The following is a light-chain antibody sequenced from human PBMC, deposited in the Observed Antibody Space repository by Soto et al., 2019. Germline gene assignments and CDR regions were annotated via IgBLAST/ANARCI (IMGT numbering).Light chain of an antibody. J-gene: IGKJ1*01. CDR2: AAS. CDR1: QSISSY. Sequence: DIQITQSPSSLSASVGDRVTITCRASQSISSYLNWYQQKPGKAPKLLIYAASSLQSGVPSRFRGSGSGTDFTLTISSLQPEDFATYYCQQSYSTPPWTFGQGTKVEIK. V-gene: IGKV1-39*01. CDR3: QQSYSTPPWT.